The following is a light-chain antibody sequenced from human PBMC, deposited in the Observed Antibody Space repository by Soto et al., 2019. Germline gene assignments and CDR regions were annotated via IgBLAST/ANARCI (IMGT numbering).Light chain of an antibody. J-gene: IGKJ1*01. V-gene: IGKV3-15*01. CDR3: QQYNNLPQT. CDR2: GAS. CDR1: QSVSSN. Sequence: DIVMTQSPATLSVAPGERATLSCRALQSVSSNLAWYQQKPGQAPRLLIYGASTRATGIPARFSGSGSGTEFTLTISSLQAEDFAVYYCQQYNNLPQTFGQGTKGEIK.